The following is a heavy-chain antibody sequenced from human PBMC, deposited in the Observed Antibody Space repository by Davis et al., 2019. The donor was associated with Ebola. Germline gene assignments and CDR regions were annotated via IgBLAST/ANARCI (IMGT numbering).Heavy chain of an antibody. J-gene: IGHJ4*02. D-gene: IGHD3-9*01. CDR3: ARGPIYDILTGYYTWYFDY. CDR2: ISGNGDTT. V-gene: IGHV3-23*01. CDR1: GFTFSSYA. Sequence: PGGSLRLSCAASGFTFSSYAMNWVRQAPGKGLEWVSTISGNGDTTYSADSVRGRFTISRDNSKSTLFLQMDSLRVEDTAVYYCARGPIYDILTGYYTWYFDYWGQGTLVTVSS.